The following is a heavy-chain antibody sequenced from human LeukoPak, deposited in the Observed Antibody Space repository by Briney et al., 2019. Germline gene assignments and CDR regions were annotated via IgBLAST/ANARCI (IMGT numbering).Heavy chain of an antibody. V-gene: IGHV1-69*04. J-gene: IGHJ4*02. Sequence: EASVKVSCKASGGTSNSYAISWVRQAPGQGLEWMGRIIPNLGTTNRAQNFQDRVTLTADKSTNTAYMELTSLTSDDTAVYYCATTNDGGGYQWGDFFDFWGQGTLVAVSS. CDR1: GGTSNSYA. CDR3: ATTNDGGGYQWGDFFDF. CDR2: IIPNLGTT. D-gene: IGHD3-22*01.